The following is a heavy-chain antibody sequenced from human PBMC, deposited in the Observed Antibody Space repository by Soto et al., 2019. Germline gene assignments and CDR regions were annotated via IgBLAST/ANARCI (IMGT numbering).Heavy chain of an antibody. CDR1: GFTFSRFE. CDR2: ISSSGSTA. Sequence: VGFLRLSCAASGFTFSRFELNWVRQAPGKGLEWISYISSSGSTAYYASSVEGRFTISRDNANNSVYLQMDSLRAEDTALYYCTRAAWFPYLSFYWGQGALVTVSS. CDR3: TRAAWFPYLSFY. J-gene: IGHJ4*02. V-gene: IGHV3-48*03. D-gene: IGHD3-10*01.